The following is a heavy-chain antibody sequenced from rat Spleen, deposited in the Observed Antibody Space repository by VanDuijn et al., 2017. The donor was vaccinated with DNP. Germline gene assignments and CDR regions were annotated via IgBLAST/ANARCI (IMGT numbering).Heavy chain of an antibody. Sequence: QVQLKESGPALVQPSQTLSLTCTVSGFSLTSYHVHWVRQPPGKGLEWMGRIQSGGSTDYNSALKSRLYISRDTSKSQVFLKMNSVQTEDTAIYVCARSLATVVPTGAMDAWGQGTSVTVSS. V-gene: IGHV2-27*01. D-gene: IGHD1-3*01. J-gene: IGHJ4*01. CDR1: GFSLTSYH. CDR2: IQSGGST. CDR3: ARSLATVVPTGAMDA.